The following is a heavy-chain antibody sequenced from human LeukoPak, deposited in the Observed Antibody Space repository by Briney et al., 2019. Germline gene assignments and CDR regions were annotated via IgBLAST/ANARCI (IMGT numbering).Heavy chain of an antibody. D-gene: IGHD1-26*01. J-gene: IGHJ4*02. V-gene: IGHV4-59*08. CDR3: ARLKGGASEYYFDY. Sequence: SETLSLTCNVSGGSINSYYWSWIRQPPGKGLDWIAYIYYSGSTNYNPSLKSRVTISVDTSKNQFSLKLSSVTAADTAVYYCARLKGGASEYYFDYWGQGTLVTVSS. CDR1: GGSINSYY. CDR2: IYYSGST.